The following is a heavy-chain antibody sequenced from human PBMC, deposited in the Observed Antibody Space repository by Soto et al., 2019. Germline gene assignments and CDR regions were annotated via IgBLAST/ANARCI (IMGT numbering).Heavy chain of an antibody. V-gene: IGHV3-7*01. J-gene: IGHJ4*02. Sequence: EVQLVQSGGDLVQPGGSLRLSCVPSGFTFNTYWMPWVRQAPGRGLEGVAGIKEDASEEVYVDSVKGRFSISRDNAKNSLYLQLNSLRAEDTAVYYCATAISSPFSNFDSWGQGSLVTVSS. D-gene: IGHD2-2*01. CDR2: IKEDASEE. CDR1: GFTFNTYW. CDR3: ATAISSPFSNFDS.